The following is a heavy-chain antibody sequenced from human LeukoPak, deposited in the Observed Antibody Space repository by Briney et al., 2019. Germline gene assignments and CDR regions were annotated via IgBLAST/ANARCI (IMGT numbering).Heavy chain of an antibody. Sequence: PSETLSLTCTVSGGSISSYYWSWIRQPPGKGLEWIGYIYYSGSTNYNPSLKSRVTISVDTSKNQFSLKLSSVTAADTAVYYCARGPIQVGATLFDYWGQGTLVTVSS. V-gene: IGHV4-59*01. J-gene: IGHJ4*02. CDR1: GGSISSYY. D-gene: IGHD1-26*01. CDR3: ARGPIQVGATLFDY. CDR2: IYYSGST.